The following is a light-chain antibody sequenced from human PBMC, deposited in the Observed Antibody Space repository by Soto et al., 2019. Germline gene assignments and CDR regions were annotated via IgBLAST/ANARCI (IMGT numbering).Light chain of an antibody. J-gene: IGKJ4*01. V-gene: IGKV3-20*01. Sequence: EIVLTQSPGTLSLSPGERATLSCRASQSIASSYLAWYQQKPGQPPRLLLYRTFNRARGIPDRFSGSGSGTDFTLTISRLEPEDFAVYFCQQFSMPPLTFGGGTKVEI. CDR3: QQFSMPPLT. CDR1: QSIASSY. CDR2: RTF.